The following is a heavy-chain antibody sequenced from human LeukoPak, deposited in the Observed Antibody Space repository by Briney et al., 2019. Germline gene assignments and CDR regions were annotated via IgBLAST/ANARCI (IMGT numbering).Heavy chain of an antibody. J-gene: IGHJ4*02. CDR2: ISYDGGNK. D-gene: IGHD3-10*01. V-gene: IGHV3-30-3*01. Sequence: GGSLRLSCAVSGFTFSNYAMHWVRQAPGKGLEWVTVISYDGGNKYYADSVRGRFTISRDNSKNTLYLQMNSLRAEDTAVYYCARDGFAYGSGSYYCRYWGQGTLVTVSS. CDR1: GFTFSNYA. CDR3: ARDGFAYGSGSYYCRY.